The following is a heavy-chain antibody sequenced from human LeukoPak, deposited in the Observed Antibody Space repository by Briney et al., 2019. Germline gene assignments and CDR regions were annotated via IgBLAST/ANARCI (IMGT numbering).Heavy chain of an antibody. CDR2: IWYDGSNK. J-gene: IGHJ4*02. CDR3: ARVHRGYSYGRLDY. D-gene: IGHD5-18*01. V-gene: IGHV3-33*01. CDR1: GFTFSSYG. Sequence: PGGSLRLSCAASGFTFSSYGMHWVRQAPGKGLEWVAVIWYDGSNKYYADSVKGRFTISRDNSKNTLYLQMNSLRAEDTAVYFCARVHRGYSYGRLDYWGQGTQVTVSS.